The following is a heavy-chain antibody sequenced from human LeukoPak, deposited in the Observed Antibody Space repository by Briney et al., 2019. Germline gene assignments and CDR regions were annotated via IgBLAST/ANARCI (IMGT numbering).Heavy chain of an antibody. CDR2: TIPILGIA. J-gene: IGHJ4*02. CDR3: ARDWPIVIADY. D-gene: IGHD2/OR15-2a*01. V-gene: IGHV1-69*04. Sequence: SVKVSCKASGGTSGGTFSNYAISWVRQAPGQGPEWMGRTIPILGIANYAQKFQGRVTITADKSTSTAYMELSSLRYEDTAVYYCARDWPIVIADYWGQGTLVTVSS. CDR1: GGTSGGTFSNYA.